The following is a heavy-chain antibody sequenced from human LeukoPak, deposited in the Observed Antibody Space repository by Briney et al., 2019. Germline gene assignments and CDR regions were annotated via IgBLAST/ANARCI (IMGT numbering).Heavy chain of an antibody. CDR2: IKQDGSQK. CDR3: GEVGITMIGDV. D-gene: IGHD3-10*02. Sequence: GGSLRLSCAASGFTFSSHWMSWVRQAPGKGLEWVANIKQDGSQKYYVASVKGRFTISRDDAKNSLYLQMNSRRDEDTAVYYCGEVGITMIGDVWGKGTTVTISS. J-gene: IGHJ6*04. CDR1: GFTFSSHW. V-gene: IGHV3-7*01.